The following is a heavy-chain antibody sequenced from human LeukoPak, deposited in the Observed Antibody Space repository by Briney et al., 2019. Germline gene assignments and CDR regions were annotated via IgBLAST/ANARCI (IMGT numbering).Heavy chain of an antibody. CDR3: ASLGGAYGGRFDY. CDR1: GFTISSND. Sequence: PGGSLRLSCAASGFTISSNDMNWVRQAPGKGLEWVAYISSGSSPLYYADSVKGRFTISRDNAKNSLYLQMNNLRDEDTAVYYCASLGGAYGGRFDYWGQGTLVTVSS. D-gene: IGHD4-23*01. J-gene: IGHJ4*02. V-gene: IGHV3-48*02. CDR2: ISSGSSPL.